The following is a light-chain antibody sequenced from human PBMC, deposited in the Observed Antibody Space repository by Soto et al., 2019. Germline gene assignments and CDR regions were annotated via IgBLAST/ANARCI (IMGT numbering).Light chain of an antibody. Sequence: QSVLTQPRSVSGPPGQSVTISCTGTSSDVDDYNYVSWYQQHPDTAPKLMIYDVTKRPSGVPDRFSGSKSGNTASLTISGLQAEDEADYYCCSYAGGYVFEVIFGGGTKVTVL. J-gene: IGLJ2*01. CDR2: DVT. CDR1: SSDVDDYNY. CDR3: CSYAGGYVFEVI. V-gene: IGLV2-11*01.